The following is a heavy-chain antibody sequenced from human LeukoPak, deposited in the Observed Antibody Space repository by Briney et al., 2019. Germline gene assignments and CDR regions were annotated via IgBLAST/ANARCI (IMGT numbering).Heavy chain of an antibody. Sequence: HPGRSLRLSCAASGFTFSSYAMHWVRQAPGKGLEWVAVISYDGSNKYYADSVKGRFTISRDNSKNTLYLQMNSLRAEDTAVYYCARVRHKGGFDPWGQGTLVTVSS. CDR1: GFTFSSYA. D-gene: IGHD1-26*01. V-gene: IGHV3-30*01. CDR3: ARVRHKGGFDP. CDR2: ISYDGSNK. J-gene: IGHJ5*02.